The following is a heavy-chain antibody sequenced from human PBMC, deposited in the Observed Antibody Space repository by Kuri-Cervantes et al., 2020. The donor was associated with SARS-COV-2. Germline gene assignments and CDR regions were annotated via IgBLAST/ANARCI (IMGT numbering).Heavy chain of an antibody. V-gene: IGHV3-9*01. CDR3: ARAGSGDSCYHYALY. Sequence: SLKISCAASGFTFDDYAMHWVRQAPGKGLEWVSGISWNSGSIGYADSVKGRFTISRDNAKNSLYLQMNSLRAEDTAVYYCARAGSGDSCYHYALYWGQGTLVTVSS. CDR1: GFTFDDYA. CDR2: ISWNSGSI. J-gene: IGHJ4*02. D-gene: IGHD2-15*01.